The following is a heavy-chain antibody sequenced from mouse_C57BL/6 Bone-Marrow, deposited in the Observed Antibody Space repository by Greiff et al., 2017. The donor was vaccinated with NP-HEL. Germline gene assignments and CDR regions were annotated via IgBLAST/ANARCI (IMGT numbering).Heavy chain of an antibody. CDR2: IDPNSGGT. CDR3: AREGPITTVVAPFAY. J-gene: IGHJ3*01. CDR1: GYTFTSYW. D-gene: IGHD1-1*01. Sequence: VQLQQSGAELVKPGASVKLSCKASGYTFTSYWMHWVKQRPGRGLEWIGRIDPNSGGTKYNEKFKSKATLTVDKPSSTAYMQLSSLTSEDSAVYYCAREGPITTVVAPFAYWGQGTLVTVSA. V-gene: IGHV1-72*01.